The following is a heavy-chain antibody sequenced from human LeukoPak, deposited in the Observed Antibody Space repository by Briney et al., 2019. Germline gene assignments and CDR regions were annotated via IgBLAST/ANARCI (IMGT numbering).Heavy chain of an antibody. CDR2: ISSSSSYI. D-gene: IGHD3-22*01. J-gene: IGHJ4*02. Sequence: KAGGSLRLSCAASGFTFNSYTMNWVRQAPGKGLEWVSSISSSSSYIGYADSVKGRFTISRDNAKNSLSLQMNSLRAEDTAVYYCARGDYYDSNAKHDYWGQGTLVTVSS. V-gene: IGHV3-21*01. CDR3: ARGDYYDSNAKHDY. CDR1: GFTFNSYT.